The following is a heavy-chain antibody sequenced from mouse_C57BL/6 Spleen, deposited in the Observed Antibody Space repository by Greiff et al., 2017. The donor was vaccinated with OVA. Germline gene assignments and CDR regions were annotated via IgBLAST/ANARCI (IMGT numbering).Heavy chain of an antibody. CDR2: INPYNGGT. CDR3: ARGGDYYGSSSDYFDY. V-gene: IGHV1-19*01. D-gene: IGHD1-1*01. CDR1: GYTFTDYY. Sequence: EVQLQQSGPVLVKPGASVKMSCKASGYTFTDYYMNWVKQSHGKSLEWIGVINPYNGGTSYNQKFKGKATLTVDKSSSTAYMELNSLTSEDSAVYYCARGGDYYGSSSDYFDYWGQGTTLTVSS. J-gene: IGHJ2*01.